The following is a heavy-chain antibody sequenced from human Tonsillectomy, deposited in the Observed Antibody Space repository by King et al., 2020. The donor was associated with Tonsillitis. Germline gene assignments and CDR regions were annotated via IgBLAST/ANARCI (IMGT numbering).Heavy chain of an antibody. CDR3: ARDLAAARYYGMDV. V-gene: IGHV3-30-3*01. CDR2: ISYDGSNK. D-gene: IGHD6-13*01. J-gene: IGHJ6*02. CDR1: GFTFSSYA. Sequence: QVQLVESGGGVVQPGRSLRLSCAASGFTFSSYAMHWVRQAPGKGLEWVAVISYDGSNKYYADSVKGRFTISRDNSKNTLYLQMNSLRAEDTAVYYCARDLAAARYYGMDVWGQGTTVTVSS.